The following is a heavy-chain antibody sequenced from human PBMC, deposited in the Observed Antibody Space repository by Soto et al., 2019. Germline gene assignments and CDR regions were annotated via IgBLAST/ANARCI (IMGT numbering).Heavy chain of an antibody. V-gene: IGHV4-59*08. CDR2: IYYSGST. CDR3: ARRGRGELDY. CDR1: GGSISSYY. Sequence: QVQLQESGPGLVKPSETLSLTCTVSGGSISSYYWSWIRQPPGKGLEWIGYIYYSGSTNYNPSLKSRVTISVDTSKNQFSLKLSSVTAADTAVYYCARRGRGELDYWGQGTLVTVSS. J-gene: IGHJ4*02. D-gene: IGHD5-12*01.